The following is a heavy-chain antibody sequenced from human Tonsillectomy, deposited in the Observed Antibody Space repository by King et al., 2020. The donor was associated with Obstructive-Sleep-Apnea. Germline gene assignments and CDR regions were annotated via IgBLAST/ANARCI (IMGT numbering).Heavy chain of an antibody. CDR1: GGSFSGYY. D-gene: IGHD3-9*01. V-gene: IGHV4-34*01. CDR3: ARGPAFLTGLSSCAFDI. Sequence: VQLQQWGAGLLKPSETLSLTCAVYGGSFSGYYWSWIRQPPGKGLEWIGEINHSGSTNYNPSLKSRVTISVDTSKNQFSLKLSSVTAADTAVYYCARGPAFLTGLSSCAFDIWGQGTMVTVSS. J-gene: IGHJ3*02. CDR2: INHSGST.